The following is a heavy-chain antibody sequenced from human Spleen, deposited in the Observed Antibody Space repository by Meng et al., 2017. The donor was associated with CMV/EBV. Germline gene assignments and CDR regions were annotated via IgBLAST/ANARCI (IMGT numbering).Heavy chain of an antibody. CDR2: IKHRGDSV. V-gene: IGHV1-46*01. CDR1: GYTFISYG. Sequence: ASVKVSCKASGYTFISYGISWVRQAPGQGLEWMGVIKHRGDSVAYPQKFQGRLTMTRDTSTSTVYMELRSLRSEDTATYYCARELDDFDSWGQGTLVTVSS. J-gene: IGHJ5*01. CDR3: ARELDDFDS. D-gene: IGHD3-3*01.